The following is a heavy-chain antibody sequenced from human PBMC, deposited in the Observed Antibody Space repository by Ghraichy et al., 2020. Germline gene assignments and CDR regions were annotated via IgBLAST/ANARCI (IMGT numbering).Heavy chain of an antibody. Sequence: GGSLRLSCAASGFTFSDYYMSWIHQAPGKGLEWVSYISSSGSTIYYADSVKGRFTISRDNAKNSLYLQMNSLRAEDTAVYYCAREEHYDILEYWGQGTLVAVSS. CDR2: ISSSGSTI. CDR1: GFTFSDYY. V-gene: IGHV3-11*01. CDR3: AREEHYDILEY. D-gene: IGHD3-9*01. J-gene: IGHJ4*02.